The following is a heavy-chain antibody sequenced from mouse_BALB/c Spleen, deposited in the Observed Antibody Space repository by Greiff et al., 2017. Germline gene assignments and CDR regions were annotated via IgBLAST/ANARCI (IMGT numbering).Heavy chain of an antibody. Sequence: VQLQESGAELMKPGASVKISCKATGYTFSSYWIEWVKQRPGHGLEWIGEILPGSGSTNYNEKFKGKATLTADTSSSTAYMQLSSLTSEDSAIYYCARGGMITTNYFDDWGQGTTLTVSS. CDR3: ARGGMITTNYFDD. CDR2: ILPGSGST. V-gene: IGHV1-9*01. J-gene: IGHJ2*01. CDR1: GYTFSSYW. D-gene: IGHD2-4*01.